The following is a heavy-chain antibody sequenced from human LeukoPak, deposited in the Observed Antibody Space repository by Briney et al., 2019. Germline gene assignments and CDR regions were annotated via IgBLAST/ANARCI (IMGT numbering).Heavy chain of an antibody. D-gene: IGHD2-2*01. J-gene: IGHJ4*02. CDR2: IKEDGSQK. CDR3: AREEYQLLVDY. V-gene: IGHV3-7*01. Sequence: GGSLRLSCAASGFSFRSHWMSWVRQAPGKGLEWVANIKEDGSQKNYVDSVKGRFTISRDNVKNLLYLQMNSLRAEDTAVYYCAREEYQLLVDYWGQGTLVTVSS. CDR1: GFSFRSHW.